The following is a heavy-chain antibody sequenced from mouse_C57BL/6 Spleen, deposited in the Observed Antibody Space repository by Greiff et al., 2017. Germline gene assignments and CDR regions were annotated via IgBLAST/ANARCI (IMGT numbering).Heavy chain of an antibody. J-gene: IGHJ2*01. CDR1: GFNIKNTY. Sequence: VQLKQSVAELVRPGASVKLSCTASGFNIKNTYMHWVKQRPEQGLEWIGRIDPANGNTKYAPKFPGEATITADTSSNTAFLQLSSLTSEDTAIYYCARHDGYYFYCDYWGQGTTLTVSS. D-gene: IGHD2-3*01. CDR2: IDPANGNT. V-gene: IGHV14-3*01. CDR3: ARHDGYYFYCDY.